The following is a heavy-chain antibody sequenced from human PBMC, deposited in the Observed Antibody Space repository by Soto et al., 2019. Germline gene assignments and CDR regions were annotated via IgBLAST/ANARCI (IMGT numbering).Heavy chain of an antibody. CDR1: GDTFSSYA. V-gene: IGHV1-69*01. CDR3: AREAGDYGHPYFDY. Sequence: QLVQSGPEVKKPGSSVKVSCKSVGDTFSSYAVSWVRQAPGQGLEWMGGIIPTFGTVNYAQKFQGRATITADESTRLSYMELSSLKSEDTAVCYCAREAGDYGHPYFDYWGQGTLISVSS. J-gene: IGHJ4*02. CDR2: IIPTFGTV. D-gene: IGHD3-10*01.